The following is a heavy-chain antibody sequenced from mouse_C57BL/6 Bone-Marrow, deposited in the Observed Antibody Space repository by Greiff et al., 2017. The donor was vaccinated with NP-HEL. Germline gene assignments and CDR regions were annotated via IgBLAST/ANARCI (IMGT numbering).Heavy chain of an antibody. Sequence: VQLQQSGPGMVKPSQSLSLTCTVTGSSITSGYDWHWIRHFPGNKLEWMGYISYSGSTNYNPSLKSRISITHDTSKNHFFLKLNSVTTEDTATYYCARGGDSSGYVRYYAMDYWGQGTSVTVSS. CDR1: GSSITSGYD. D-gene: IGHD3-2*02. CDR2: ISYSGST. V-gene: IGHV3-1*01. J-gene: IGHJ4*01. CDR3: ARGGDSSGYVRYYAMDY.